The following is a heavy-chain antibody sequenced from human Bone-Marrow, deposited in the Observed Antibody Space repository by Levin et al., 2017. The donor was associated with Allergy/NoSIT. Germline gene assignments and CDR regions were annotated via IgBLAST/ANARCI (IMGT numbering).Heavy chain of an antibody. CDR3: AKRGRFCTRSGRDSSSITGYYYGMDV. Sequence: GGSLRLSCAASGFTFSSYGMHWVRQAPGKGLEWVAVISYDGSNKYYADSVKGRFTISRDNSKNTLYLQMNSLRAEDTAVYYCAKRGRFCTRSGRDSSSITGYYYGMDVWGQGTTVTVSS. J-gene: IGHJ6*02. V-gene: IGHV3-30*18. D-gene: IGHD6-6*01. CDR2: ISYDGSNK. CDR1: GFTFSSYG.